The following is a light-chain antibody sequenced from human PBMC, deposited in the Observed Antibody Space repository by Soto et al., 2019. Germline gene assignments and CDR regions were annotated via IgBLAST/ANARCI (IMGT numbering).Light chain of an antibody. J-gene: IGKJ3*01. CDR3: QQYASPPFT. CDR1: QSVSSSY. CDR2: GAS. Sequence: EIVLTQSPGTLSLSPGERATLSCRASQSVSSSYLAWYQQKPGQAPRLLIYGASSRATGIPDRFSGSGSGTDFTLTISRLEPEDFAVYYCQQYASPPFTFGPGTKVDIK. V-gene: IGKV3-20*01.